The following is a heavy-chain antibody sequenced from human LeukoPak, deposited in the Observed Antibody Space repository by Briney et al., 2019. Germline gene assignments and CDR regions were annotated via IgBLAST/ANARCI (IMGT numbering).Heavy chain of an antibody. V-gene: IGHV3-11*04. Sequence: PGGSLRLSCAASGFTFSDYNMRWIRQAPGKGLEWVSSISRSGSTKYYAGSVKGRFTISRDNSKNTLYLQMNSLRAEDTAVYYCAKVGGTYCSSRSSCNGGIYYWGQGTLVTVSS. CDR3: AKVGGTYCSSRSSCNGGIYY. J-gene: IGHJ4*02. CDR1: GFTFSDYN. CDR2: ISRSGSTK. D-gene: IGHD2-2*01.